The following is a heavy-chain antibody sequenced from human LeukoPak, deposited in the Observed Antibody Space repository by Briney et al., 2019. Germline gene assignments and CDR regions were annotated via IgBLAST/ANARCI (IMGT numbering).Heavy chain of an antibody. J-gene: IGHJ6*02. Sequence: ASVKVSYKASGYTFTGYYMHWVRQAPGQGLEWMGWINPNSGGTNYAQKFQGRVTMTRDTSISTAYMELSRLRSDDTAVYYCARGLVRYYYYGMDVWGQGTTVTVSS. CDR2: INPNSGGT. V-gene: IGHV1-2*02. CDR1: GYTFTGYY. CDR3: ARGLVRYYYYGMDV. D-gene: IGHD3-16*01.